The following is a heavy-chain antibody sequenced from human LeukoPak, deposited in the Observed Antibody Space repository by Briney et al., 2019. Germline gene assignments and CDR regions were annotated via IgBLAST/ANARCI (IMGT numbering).Heavy chain of an antibody. Sequence: PGGSLRLSCEASGFTFSNSAMDWVRQAPGKGLQYVAAISSNGVGTYYGDSVKGRFTISRDNSKNTLYLQMNSLRAEDTAVYYCXXXXXFWSVPVFDPWGQGTLVTVSS. V-gene: IGHV3-64*02. CDR1: GFTFSNSA. CDR3: XXXXXFWSVPVFDP. J-gene: IGHJ5*02. CDR2: ISSNGVGT. D-gene: IGHD3-3*01.